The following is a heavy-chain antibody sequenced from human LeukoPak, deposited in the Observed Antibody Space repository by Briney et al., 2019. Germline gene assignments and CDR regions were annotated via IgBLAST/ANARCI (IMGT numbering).Heavy chain of an antibody. D-gene: IGHD6-25*01. J-gene: IGHJ4*02. Sequence: SETLSLTCAVSGGSFSGQYWTWIRQFPGKGLEWIGEINHSGSTNYNPSLKSRVTMSKDTSKNHFSLRLTSVTAADTALYYCARDLYSSIGYDWGQGTLVTVSS. CDR1: GGSFSGQY. V-gene: IGHV4-34*01. CDR2: INHSGST. CDR3: ARDLYSSIGYD.